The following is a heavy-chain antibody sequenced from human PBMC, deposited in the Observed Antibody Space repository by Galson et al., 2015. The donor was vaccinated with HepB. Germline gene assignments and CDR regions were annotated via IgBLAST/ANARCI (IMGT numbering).Heavy chain of an antibody. CDR2: ISSSGSTI. V-gene: IGHV3-11*01. CDR1: GFTFNYYY. J-gene: IGHJ6*02. Sequence: SLRLSCAAPGFTFNYYYMSWIRQTPGKGLEWVSYISSSGSTIYYADSVKGRFTISRDNAKNSLYLQMHSLRAEDTAVYFCVRVSDCSGGMCQSGWYGLDVWGQGTTVTVSS. CDR3: VRVSDCSGGMCQSGWYGLDV. D-gene: IGHD2-15*01.